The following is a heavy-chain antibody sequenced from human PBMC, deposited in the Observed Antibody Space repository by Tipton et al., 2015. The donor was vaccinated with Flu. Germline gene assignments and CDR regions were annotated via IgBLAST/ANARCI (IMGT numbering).Heavy chain of an antibody. CDR2: LSNSGST. Sequence: TLSLTCAVSGYSISSGYYWGWIRQAPGKGLEWVGWLSNSGSTNYSPSLKSRVSISVDTSKNQFSLKVISVTAADTAVYYCAKQDYFDVDLVDWYFDLWGRGTLVIVSS. V-gene: IGHV4-38-2*01. CDR3: AKQDYFDVDLVDWYFDL. D-gene: IGHD2/OR15-2a*01. J-gene: IGHJ2*01. CDR1: GYSISSGYY.